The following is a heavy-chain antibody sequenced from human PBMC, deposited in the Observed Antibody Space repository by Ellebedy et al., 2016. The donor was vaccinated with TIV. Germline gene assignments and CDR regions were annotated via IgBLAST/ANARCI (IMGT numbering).Heavy chain of an antibody. CDR1: GYNFNSWG. Sequence: ASVKVSCKASGYNFNSWGITWVRQAPGQGLEWMGWVDTDSGYTDFAQKFQGRVTVTTDTSTGTVDMELRSLRSDDTVVYLCARSQSSRWFGDYWGQGTLVAVSS. V-gene: IGHV1-18*01. CDR2: VDTDSGYT. CDR3: ARSQSSRWFGDY. J-gene: IGHJ4*02. D-gene: IGHD3-10*01.